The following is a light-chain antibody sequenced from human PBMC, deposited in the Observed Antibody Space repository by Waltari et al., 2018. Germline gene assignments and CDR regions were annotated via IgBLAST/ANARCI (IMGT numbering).Light chain of an antibody. CDR2: WAS. CDR1: QSVLYSSNNKNY. J-gene: IGKJ2*01. V-gene: IGKV4-1*01. Sequence: DIVMTQSPDSLAVSLGERATINCESSQSVLYSSNNKNYLTWYQLKPGQPPKLLIYWASTRESGVPDRFSGSGSGTDFTLTISSLQAEDVAVYYCLQYYSTPYTFGQGTKLEIK. CDR3: LQYYSTPYT.